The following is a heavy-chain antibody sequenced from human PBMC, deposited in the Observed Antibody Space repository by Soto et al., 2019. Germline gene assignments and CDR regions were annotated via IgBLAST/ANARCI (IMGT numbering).Heavy chain of an antibody. D-gene: IGHD2-21*01. J-gene: IGHJ5*02. Sequence: GGSLRLSCTASGFTFGDYAMSWFRQAPGKGLEWVGFITSKVYGATTYFDASVKDRPTISRDDSKSIAYLQIYSLETEDTAVFYCTRSLSVIASGRDWFDPWGQGTLVTVSS. CDR2: ITSKVYGATT. V-gene: IGHV3-49*03. CDR3: TRSLSVIASGRDWFDP. CDR1: GFTFGDYA.